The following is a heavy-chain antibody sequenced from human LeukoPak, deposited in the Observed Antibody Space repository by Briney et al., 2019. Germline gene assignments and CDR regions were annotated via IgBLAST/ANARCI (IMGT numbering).Heavy chain of an antibody. Sequence: PGGSLRLSCAASGFTVSSNYMSWVRQAPGKGLEWVSYISSSGSTIYYADSVKGRFTISRDNAKNSLYLQMNSLRAEDTAVYYCARELGPYYYDSSGYPFDPWGQGTLVTVSS. D-gene: IGHD3-22*01. CDR1: GFTVSSNY. CDR3: ARELGPYYYDSSGYPFDP. V-gene: IGHV3-11*04. J-gene: IGHJ5*02. CDR2: ISSSGSTI.